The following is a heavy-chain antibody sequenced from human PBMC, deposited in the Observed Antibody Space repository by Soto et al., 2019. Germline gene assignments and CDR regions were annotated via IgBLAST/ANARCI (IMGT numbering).Heavy chain of an antibody. CDR1: GFTFSSYA. J-gene: IGHJ4*02. Sequence: GGSLRLSCAASGFTFSSYAMSWVRQAPGKGLEWVSAISGSGGSTYYADSVKGRFTISRDNSKNTLYLQMNSLRAEDTAVYYCAKAGGYDILTGYYNYWGQGTLVTVSS. V-gene: IGHV3-23*01. D-gene: IGHD3-9*01. CDR3: AKAGGYDILTGYYNY. CDR2: ISGSGGST.